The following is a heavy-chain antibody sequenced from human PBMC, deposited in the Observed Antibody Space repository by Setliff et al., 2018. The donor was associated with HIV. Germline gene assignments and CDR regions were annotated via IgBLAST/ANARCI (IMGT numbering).Heavy chain of an antibody. Sequence: GGSLRLSCAASGFTFSNYAMSWVRQAPGEGLEWVSAILSTGERTFYADCVTGRFTISRDNSKNTVYLQMNSLRAEDTAEDYCAKELAASGLGYFDSWGRGILVTVSS. J-gene: IGHJ4*02. CDR2: ILSTGERT. D-gene: IGHD3-22*01. CDR3: AKELAASGLGYFDS. V-gene: IGHV3-23*01. CDR1: GFTFSNYA.